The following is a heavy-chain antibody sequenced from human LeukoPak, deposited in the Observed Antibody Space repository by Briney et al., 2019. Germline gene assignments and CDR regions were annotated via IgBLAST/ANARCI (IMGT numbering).Heavy chain of an antibody. CDR2: ISWNSGSI. J-gene: IGHJ4*02. CDR3: AKDRGEGGSSSGYAPGLDY. D-gene: IGHD6-13*01. V-gene: IGHV3-9*01. Sequence: GGSLRLSCAASGFTFDDYAMHWVRQAPGKGLEWVSGISWNSGSIGYADSVKGRFTISRDNAKNSLYLQMNSLRAEDTALYYCAKDRGEGGSSSGYAPGLDYWGQGTLVTVSS. CDR1: GFTFDDYA.